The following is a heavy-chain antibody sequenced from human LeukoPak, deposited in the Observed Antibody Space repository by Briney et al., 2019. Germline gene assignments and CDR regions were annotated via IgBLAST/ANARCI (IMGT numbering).Heavy chain of an antibody. D-gene: IGHD6-19*01. CDR2: IWSDGSIK. CDR1: GFTFSNYG. Sequence: GGSLRLSCAASGFTFSNYGMHWVRQAPGKGLEWVAVIWSDGSIKYYADSVKGRFTISRDNSRNTLYLQMNSLRAEDRAVYYCARGPIAVAGTPSIYQHWGQGTLVTVSS. J-gene: IGHJ1*01. V-gene: IGHV3-33*01. CDR3: ARGPIAVAGTPSIYQH.